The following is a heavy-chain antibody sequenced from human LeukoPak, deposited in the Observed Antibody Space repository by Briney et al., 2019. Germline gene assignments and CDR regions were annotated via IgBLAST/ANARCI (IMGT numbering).Heavy chain of an antibody. CDR3: AAYSGYDYDEYYFDY. Sequence: PSETLSLTCTVSGGSISSSSYYWGWIRQPPGKGLEWIGSIYYSGSTYYNPSLKSRVTISVDTSKNPFSLKLSSVTAADTAVYYCAAYSGYDYDEYYFDYWGQGTLVTVSS. J-gene: IGHJ4*02. CDR2: IYYSGST. D-gene: IGHD5-12*01. CDR1: GGSISSSSYY. V-gene: IGHV4-39*01.